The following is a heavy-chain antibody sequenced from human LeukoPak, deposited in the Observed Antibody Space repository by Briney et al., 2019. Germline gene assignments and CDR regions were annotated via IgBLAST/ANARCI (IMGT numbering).Heavy chain of an antibody. D-gene: IGHD1-1*01. Sequence: PSETLSLTSAVYGGSFSGYYWSWIRQPPGKGLEWIGEINHSGSTNYNPSLKSRVTISVDTSKNQFSLKLSSVTAADTAVYYCARFPHPPGTSFDYWGQGTLVTVSS. CDR1: GGSFSGYY. CDR3: ARFPHPPGTSFDY. V-gene: IGHV4-34*01. J-gene: IGHJ4*02. CDR2: INHSGST.